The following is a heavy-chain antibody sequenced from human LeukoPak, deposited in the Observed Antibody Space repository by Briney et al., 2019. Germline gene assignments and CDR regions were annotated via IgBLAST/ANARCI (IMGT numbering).Heavy chain of an antibody. CDR3: ARDEVLRYFDWLSPFDY. Sequence: ASVNVSCKASGYTFTSYGISWVRQAPGQGLEWMGGISAYNGNTNYAQKLQGRVTMTTDTSTSTAYMELRSLRSDDTAVYYCARDEVLRYFDWLSPFDYWGQGTLVTVSS. CDR1: GYTFTSYG. J-gene: IGHJ4*02. V-gene: IGHV1-18*01. CDR2: ISAYNGNT. D-gene: IGHD3-9*01.